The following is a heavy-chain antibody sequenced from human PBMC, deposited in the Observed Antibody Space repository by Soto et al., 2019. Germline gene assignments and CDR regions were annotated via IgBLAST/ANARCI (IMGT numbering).Heavy chain of an antibody. CDR1: GFTFSSYG. CDR3: AKKRLEWLSLVSYGMDV. D-gene: IGHD3-3*01. CDR2: ISYDGSNK. V-gene: IGHV3-30*18. Sequence: GGSLRLSCAASGFTFSSYGMPWVRQAPGKGLEWVAVISYDGSNKYYADSVKGRFTISRDNSKNTLYLQMNSLRAEDTAVYYCAKKRLEWLSLVSYGMDVWGQGTTVTVSS. J-gene: IGHJ6*02.